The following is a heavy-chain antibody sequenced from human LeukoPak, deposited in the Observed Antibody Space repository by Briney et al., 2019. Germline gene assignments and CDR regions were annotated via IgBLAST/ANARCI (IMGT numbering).Heavy chain of an antibody. D-gene: IGHD6-19*01. J-gene: IGHJ4*02. Sequence: SETLSLTCTVSGSSISSYYWSWIRQPPGKGLEWIGEIYHSESTNYNPSLKSRVTISVDKSKNQFSLKLSSVTAADTAVYYCARWLRSSRYFDYWGQGTLVTVSS. V-gene: IGHV4-59*12. CDR2: IYHSEST. CDR3: ARWLRSSRYFDY. CDR1: GSSISSYY.